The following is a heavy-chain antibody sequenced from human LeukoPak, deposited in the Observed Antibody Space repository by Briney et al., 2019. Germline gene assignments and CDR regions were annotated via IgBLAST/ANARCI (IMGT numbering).Heavy chain of an antibody. V-gene: IGHV7-4-1*02. Sequence: ASVKVSCKASGYTFTSYAMNWVRQAPGQGLEWMGWINTNTGNPTYAQGFTGRFVFSLDTSVSTAYLQNSSLKAEDTAVYYCATSGDLWFGESHHDYWGQGTLVTVSS. CDR2: INTNTGNP. CDR3: ATSGDLWFGESHHDY. CDR1: GYTFTSYA. J-gene: IGHJ4*02. D-gene: IGHD3-10*01.